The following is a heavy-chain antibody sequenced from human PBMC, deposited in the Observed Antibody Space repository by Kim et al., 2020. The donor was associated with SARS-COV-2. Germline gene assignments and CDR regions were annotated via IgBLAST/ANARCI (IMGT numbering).Heavy chain of an antibody. D-gene: IGHD6-19*01. J-gene: IGHJ4*02. CDR2: INAYSANT. CDR1: GYTFTTYG. Sequence: ASVKVSCKASGYTFTTYGVSWVRQAAGQVLEWMGWINAYSANTRYAQKFQGRVTMSTEKSATTAYMELRSPTSDDTAVYYCARAPLAVAGSPFWYWGQGTVVRVS. CDR3: ARAPLAVAGSPFWY. V-gene: IGHV1-18*04.